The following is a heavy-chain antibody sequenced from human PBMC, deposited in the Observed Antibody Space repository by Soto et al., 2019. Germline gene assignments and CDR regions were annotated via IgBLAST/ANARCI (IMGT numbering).Heavy chain of an antibody. J-gene: IGHJ4*02. D-gene: IGHD1-26*01. CDR1: GFTFSAHS. CDR2: IKNKANSYTT. Sequence: EVQLVEAGGGWVQPGGSLRLSCAASGFTFSAHSMDWVCQAPGKGLEWVGRIKNKANSYTTEYAASVEGRFTISREDSQNSLYMQMNSLKTEDTAVYYCARVSLVGPSGGRYFDYWGQGSQVAVSS. V-gene: IGHV3-72*01. CDR3: ARVSLVGPSGGRYFDY.